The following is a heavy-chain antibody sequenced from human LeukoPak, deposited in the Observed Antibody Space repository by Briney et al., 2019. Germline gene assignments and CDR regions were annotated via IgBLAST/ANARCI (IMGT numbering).Heavy chain of an antibody. CDR1: GGTFSSYA. CDR3: ARARHYDYIWGSYRYFDY. V-gene: IGHV1-69*13. CDR2: IIPIFGTA. J-gene: IGHJ4*02. Sequence: ASVNVSCKASGGTFSSYAISWVRQAPGQGLEWMGGIIPIFGTANYAQKFQGRVTITADESTSTAYMELSSLRSEDTAVYYCARARHYDYIWGSYRYFDYWGQGTLVTVSS. D-gene: IGHD3-16*02.